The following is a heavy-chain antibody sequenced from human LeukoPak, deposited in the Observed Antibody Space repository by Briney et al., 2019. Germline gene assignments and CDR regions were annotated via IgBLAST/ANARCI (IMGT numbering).Heavy chain of an antibody. CDR1: GFTVSSNY. D-gene: IGHD6-19*01. Sequence: GGSLRLSCAASGFTVSSNYMSWVRQAPGKGLEWVSVIYSGGSTYYADSVKGRFTISRDISKNTLYLQMNSLRAEDTAVYYCARDRAAVAYWYFDLWGRGTLVTVSS. CDR2: IYSGGST. CDR3: ARDRAAVAYWYFDL. V-gene: IGHV3-53*01. J-gene: IGHJ2*01.